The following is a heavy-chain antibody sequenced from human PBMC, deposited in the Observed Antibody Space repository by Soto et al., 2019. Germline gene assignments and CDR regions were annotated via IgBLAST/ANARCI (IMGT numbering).Heavy chain of an antibody. D-gene: IGHD3-10*01. Sequence: SQTLSLTCTVPGDSMSSGNHYWSWIRQPPGKGLEWIGYIFYGGTAYYNPSLKSRLTISVDTSKNQFPLKLSSVTAADTAVYYCARTDYGTAYFDPWGQGSLGTVSS. V-gene: IGHV4-30-4*01. CDR3: ARTDYGTAYFDP. CDR2: IFYGGTA. CDR1: GDSMSSGNHY. J-gene: IGHJ5*02.